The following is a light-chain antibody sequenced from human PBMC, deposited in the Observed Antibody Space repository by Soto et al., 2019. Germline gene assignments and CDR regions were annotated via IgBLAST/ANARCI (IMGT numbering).Light chain of an antibody. J-gene: IGLJ3*02. V-gene: IGLV2-8*01. CDR1: SSDVGGYNY. Sequence: QSALTQPPSASGSPGQSVTISCTGTSSDVGGYNYVSWYQQHPGKAPKLMIYEVSKRPSGVPDRFSGSKSGNTASLTVSGLQADDEADYYCSSYAGSNNWVFGGGTK. CDR2: EVS. CDR3: SSYAGSNNWV.